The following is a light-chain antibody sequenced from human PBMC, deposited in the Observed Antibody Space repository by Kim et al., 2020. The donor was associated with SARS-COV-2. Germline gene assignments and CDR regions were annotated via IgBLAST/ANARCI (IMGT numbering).Light chain of an antibody. CDR1: QSVSSY. J-gene: IGKJ2*01. Sequence: PASLSLSPGERATLSCRASQSVSSYLALYQQKPGQAPRLLIYDASNRATGIPARFSGSGSGTDFTLTISSLEPEDFAVYYCQQRGTFGQGTKLEI. V-gene: IGKV3-11*01. CDR2: DAS. CDR3: QQRGT.